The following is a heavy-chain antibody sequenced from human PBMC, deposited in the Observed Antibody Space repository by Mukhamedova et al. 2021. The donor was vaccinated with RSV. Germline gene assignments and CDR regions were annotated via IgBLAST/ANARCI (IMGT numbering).Heavy chain of an antibody. CDR3: ARDTKGWTYFGDY. V-gene: IGHV3-23*01. CDR2: VSGSGVST. J-gene: IGHJ4*02. Sequence: VSAVSGSGVSTYYADSVKGRFTTSRDNSKNTLYLQLSSLRAEDTAVYYCARDTKGWTYFGDYWGQGTLVTVSS. D-gene: IGHD2-8*01.